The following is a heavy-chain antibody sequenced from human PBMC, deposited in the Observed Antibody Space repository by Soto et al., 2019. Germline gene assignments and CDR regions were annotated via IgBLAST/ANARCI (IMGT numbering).Heavy chain of an antibody. J-gene: IGHJ4*02. D-gene: IGHD3-22*01. CDR2: IYYSGST. Sequence: TLSLTCTVSDGSIISGGYYWRWIRQHPGKGLEWIGYIYYSGSTYYNPSLKSRVTISVDTSKNQFSLKLSSVTAADTAVYYCARAMIVVGRITYFDYWGQGTLVTVSS. V-gene: IGHV4-31*03. CDR1: DGSIISGGYY. CDR3: ARAMIVVGRITYFDY.